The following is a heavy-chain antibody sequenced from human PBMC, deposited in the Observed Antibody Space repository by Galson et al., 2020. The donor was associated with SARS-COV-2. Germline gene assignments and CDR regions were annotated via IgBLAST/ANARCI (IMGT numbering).Heavy chain of an antibody. CDR2: IPFDGNYK. J-gene: IGHJ4*02. D-gene: IGHD2-2*01. CDR1: GFTFSHYG. CDR3: TKVGVVLAIRDY. Sequence: QLGESLKIHCAASGFTFSHYGMHWVPQAPGKGLEWVGGIPFDGNYKDYADSMKGRFTISRDNSKHTLYLQMISRSPEYTAMYYWTKVGVVLAIRDYWGQGNLVTVTS. V-gene: IGHV3-30*18.